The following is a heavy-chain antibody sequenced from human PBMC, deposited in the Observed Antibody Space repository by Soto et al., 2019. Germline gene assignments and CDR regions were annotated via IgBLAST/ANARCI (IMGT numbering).Heavy chain of an antibody. CDR3: ASRNPTVYGSGMIDY. V-gene: IGHV4-39*01. CDR1: GGSISSSSYY. D-gene: IGHD3-10*01. CDR2: IYYSGST. J-gene: IGHJ4*02. Sequence: SETLSLTCTVSGGSISSSSYYWGWIRQPPGKGLEWIGSIYYSGSTYYNPSLKSRVTISVDTSKNQFSLKLSSVTAADTAVYYCASRNPTVYGSGMIDYWGQGTLVTVSS.